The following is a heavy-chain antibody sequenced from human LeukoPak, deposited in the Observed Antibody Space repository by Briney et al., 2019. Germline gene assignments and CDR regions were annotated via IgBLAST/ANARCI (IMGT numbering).Heavy chain of an antibody. CDR1: GFTFSSYG. D-gene: IGHD4-17*01. CDR2: ISYDGSNK. J-gene: IGHJ4*02. CDR3: VRYYHGDRSFDS. Sequence: PGGSLRLSCAASGFTFSSYGMHWVRQAPGKGLEWVAVISYDGSNKYYADSVKGRFTISRDNSKNTLYLQMNSLRAEDTAVYYCVRYYHGDRSFDSWGQGTLVTVSS. V-gene: IGHV3-30*03.